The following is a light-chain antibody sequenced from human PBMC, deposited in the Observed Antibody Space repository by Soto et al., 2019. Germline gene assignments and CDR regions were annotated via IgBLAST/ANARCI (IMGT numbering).Light chain of an antibody. V-gene: IGLV4-69*01. CDR2: LNSDGSH. J-gene: IGLJ2*01. CDR1: SGHSSYA. Sequence: QSVLTQSPSASASLGASVKLTCTLSSGHSSYAIAWHQQQPEKGPRYLMKLNSDGSHSKGDGIPDRFSGSSSGAERYLTISSLQSEDEADYYCQTWGTGGVFGGGTKLPVL. CDR3: QTWGTGGV.